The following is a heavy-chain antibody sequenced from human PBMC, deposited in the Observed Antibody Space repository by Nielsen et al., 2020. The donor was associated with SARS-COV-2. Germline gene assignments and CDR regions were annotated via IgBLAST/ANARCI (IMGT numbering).Heavy chain of an antibody. D-gene: IGHD4-17*01. CDR2: MHYSGST. CDR3: ARGGPDYAWYFDT. J-gene: IGHJ4*02. V-gene: IGHV4-59*13. Sequence: SKTLSLTCTVSRGSISRYYWSWVRQPPGRALEWIGYMHYSGSTGHNPSLKSRVTMSLDTSNNQLSLTLTSVTAADTALYFCARGGPDYAWYFDTWGQGTLVTVSS. CDR1: RGSISRYY.